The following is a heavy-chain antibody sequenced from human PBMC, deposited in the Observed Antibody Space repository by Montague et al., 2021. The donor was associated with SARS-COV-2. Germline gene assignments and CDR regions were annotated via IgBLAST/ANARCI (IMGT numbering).Heavy chain of an antibody. CDR3: ARQNHGRGWYEISFDY. J-gene: IGHJ4*02. CDR1: GGSLTGYY. V-gene: IGHV4-34*01. Sequence: SETLSLTCAVYGGSLTGYYWSWIRQAPGKGLEWIGSISFSWSTYXNPSLKSRVTMSVDTSMNQFSLRLSTVTAADTALYYCARQNHGRGWYEISFDYWGQGTLVTVSS. CDR2: ISFSWST. D-gene: IGHD6-19*01.